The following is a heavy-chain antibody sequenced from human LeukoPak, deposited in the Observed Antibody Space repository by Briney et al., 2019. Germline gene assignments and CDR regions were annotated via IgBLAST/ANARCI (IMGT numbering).Heavy chain of an antibody. V-gene: IGHV3-48*04. D-gene: IGHD6-19*01. CDR2: ISSTSTTI. J-gene: IGHJ4*02. Sequence: GGSLRLSCAASGFTFSSYSMNWVRQAPGKGLEWVSYISSTSTTIYYADSVKGRFTISRDNAKNSLYLQMNSLRAEDTAVYYCASGYSSGPVYWGQGNLVTVSS. CDR3: ASGYSSGPVY. CDR1: GFTFSSYS.